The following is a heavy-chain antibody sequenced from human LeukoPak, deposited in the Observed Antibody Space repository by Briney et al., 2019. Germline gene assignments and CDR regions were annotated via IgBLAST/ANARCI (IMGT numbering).Heavy chain of an antibody. D-gene: IGHD6-19*01. CDR3: ARRVGSGWPVQH. Sequence: ASVKVSCRASGYTFSSYDINWVRQATGQGLEWMGWMNPNSGNTGYAQKFQGRLNMTRNTSIDTAYMELSSLRSDDTAVYYCARRVGSGWPVQHWGQGTLVTVSS. CDR1: GYTFSSYD. V-gene: IGHV1-8*01. J-gene: IGHJ1*01. CDR2: MNPNSGNT.